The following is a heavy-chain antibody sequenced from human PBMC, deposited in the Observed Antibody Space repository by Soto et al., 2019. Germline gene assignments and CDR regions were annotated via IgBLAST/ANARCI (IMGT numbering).Heavy chain of an antibody. CDR1: GGSFSGYY. V-gene: IGHV4-34*01. CDR3: ARSTHGCFDP. J-gene: IGHJ2*01. CDR2: INHSGST. Sequence: QVQLQQWGAGLLKPSETLSLTCAVYGGSFSGYYWSWIRQPPGKGLEWIGEINHSGSTSHNPSLKSRVTISLDTSKNQVSLKLNSVTAADTAVYCGARSTHGCFDPWGRGTLVTVSS.